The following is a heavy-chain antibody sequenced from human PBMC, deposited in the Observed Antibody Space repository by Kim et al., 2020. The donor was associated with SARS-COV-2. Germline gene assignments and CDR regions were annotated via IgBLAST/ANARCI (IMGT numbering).Heavy chain of an antibody. CDR1: GGSISSYY. Sequence: SETLSLTCTVSGGSISSYYWSWIRQPAGKGLEWIGRIYTSGSTNYNPSLKSRVTMSVDTSKNQFSLKLSSVTAADTAVYYCARAIAAAGPRPLYYFDYWGQGTLVTVSS. D-gene: IGHD6-13*01. V-gene: IGHV4-4*07. CDR3: ARAIAAAGPRPLYYFDY. J-gene: IGHJ4*02. CDR2: IYTSGST.